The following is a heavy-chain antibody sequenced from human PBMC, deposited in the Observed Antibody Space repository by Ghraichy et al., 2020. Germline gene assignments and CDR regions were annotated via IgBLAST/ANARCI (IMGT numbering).Heavy chain of an antibody. J-gene: IGHJ6*02. CDR2: ITSDGKST. CDR3: ARRGVVDKAMVRVVAYYGMDV. CDR1: GFTFSTHW. Sequence: GGSLRLSCTASGFTFSTHWMHWVRQTPGKGLMWVARITSDGKSTHYADSVKGRFTVSRDNAKKMLYLQMNSLRGDDTAVYYCARRGVVDKAMVRVVAYYGMDVWGQGTTVTVSS. D-gene: IGHD5-18*01. V-gene: IGHV3-74*01.